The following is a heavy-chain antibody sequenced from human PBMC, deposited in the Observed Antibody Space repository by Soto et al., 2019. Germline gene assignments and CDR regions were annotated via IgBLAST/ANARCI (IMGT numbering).Heavy chain of an antibody. CDR1: EFTFSSYA. CDR3: ATDQSYIRGVLHNSFDP. D-gene: IGHD3-10*01. V-gene: IGHV3-23*01. J-gene: IGHJ5*02. Sequence: PGGSLRLSCAASEFTFSSYAMSWVRQAPGKGLEWVSAISGSGGSTYYADSVKGRFTISRDNSKNTLYLQMNSLRAEDTAVYYCATDQSYIRGVLHNSFDPWRQRTLATVSS. CDR2: ISGSGGST.